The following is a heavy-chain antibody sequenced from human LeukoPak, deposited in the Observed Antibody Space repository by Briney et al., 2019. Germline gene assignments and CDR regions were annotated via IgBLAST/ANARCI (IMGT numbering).Heavy chain of an antibody. V-gene: IGHV3-30*03. D-gene: IGHD3-9*01. CDR1: GFTFSSYD. CDR3: ARVYYYDTLTAYYAPDY. J-gene: IGHJ4*02. Sequence: GGSLRLSCAASGFTFSSYDIHWVRQAPGKGLEWVSVISCDGSTKYYADSVKGRFTISRDNSKNTLYLQMNSLRAEDTAVYYWARVYYYDTLTAYYAPDYWGQGTLVTVSS. CDR2: ISCDGSTK.